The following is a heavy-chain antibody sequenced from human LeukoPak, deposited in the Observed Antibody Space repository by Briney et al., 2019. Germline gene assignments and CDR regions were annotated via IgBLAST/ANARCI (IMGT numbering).Heavy chain of an antibody. Sequence: PGGSLRLSCAASGFTFSSYAMSWVRQAPGKGLEWVSAISGSGDGTYFAGSVKGRFTISRDNSKNTLYLQMNSLRAEDTAVYYCAKDSSGYYHDYWGQGTLVSVSS. D-gene: IGHD3-22*01. CDR2: ISGSGDGT. J-gene: IGHJ4*02. CDR1: GFTFSSYA. CDR3: AKDSSGYYHDY. V-gene: IGHV3-23*01.